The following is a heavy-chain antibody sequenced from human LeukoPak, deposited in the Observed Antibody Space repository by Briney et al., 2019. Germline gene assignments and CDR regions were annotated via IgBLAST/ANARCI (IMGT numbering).Heavy chain of an antibody. CDR3: ATRGGSGYTKFDY. CDR1: GYSISSGYY. J-gene: IGHJ4*02. Sequence: SETLSLTCTVSGYSISSGYYWGWIRQPPGKGLEWIGSIYHSGSTYYNPSLKSRVTISVDTSKNQFSLKLSSVTAADTAVYYCATRGGSGYTKFDYWGQGTLVTVSS. D-gene: IGHD3-22*01. CDR2: IYHSGST. V-gene: IGHV4-38-2*02.